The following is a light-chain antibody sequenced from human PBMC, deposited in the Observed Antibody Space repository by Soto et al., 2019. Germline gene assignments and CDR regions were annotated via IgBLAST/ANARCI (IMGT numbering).Light chain of an antibody. Sequence: DIQMTQSPSSLAASVGDRVTITCRASQGIGNGLSWFQQKPGKAPKCLIYAASTLQSGVPSRFSGSGSGTEFTLTISSLQPEDFATYYCLRHNDYPITFGQGTRLEIK. V-gene: IGKV1-17*01. CDR1: QGIGNG. CDR2: AAS. J-gene: IGKJ5*01. CDR3: LRHNDYPIT.